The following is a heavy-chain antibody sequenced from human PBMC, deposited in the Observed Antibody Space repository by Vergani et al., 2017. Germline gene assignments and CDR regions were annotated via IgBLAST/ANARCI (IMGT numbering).Heavy chain of an antibody. D-gene: IGHD2-15*01. Sequence: QVQLQESGPGLVKPSQTLSLTCTVSGGSINSHNYYWSWIRQPAGKGLEWIGRIHTSGSTNYNPSLKSRVTMSEETSKNQFSLNQTSVTAADTAVYFCARGSCLGGSCYKPLFDYWGQGILVTVSS. CDR1: GGSINSHNYY. J-gene: IGHJ4*02. V-gene: IGHV4-61*02. CDR3: ARGSCLGGSCYKPLFDY. CDR2: IHTSGST.